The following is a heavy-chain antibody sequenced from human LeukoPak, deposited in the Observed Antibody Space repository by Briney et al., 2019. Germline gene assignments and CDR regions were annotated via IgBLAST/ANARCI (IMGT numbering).Heavy chain of an antibody. V-gene: IGHV3-23*01. J-gene: IGHJ6*03. Sequence: GGSLRLSCAASGFTFSSYGMNWVRQAPGTGLEWVSGISGSSGSKFYADSMKGRSTISRDNSKTTLFLQMNSLRVEDTAVYYSTKGPGPSTVEAYLYMDVWGKGTTVTVSS. CDR3: TKGPGPSTVEAYLYMDV. CDR2: ISGSSGSK. CDR1: GFTFSSYG. D-gene: IGHD4-11*01.